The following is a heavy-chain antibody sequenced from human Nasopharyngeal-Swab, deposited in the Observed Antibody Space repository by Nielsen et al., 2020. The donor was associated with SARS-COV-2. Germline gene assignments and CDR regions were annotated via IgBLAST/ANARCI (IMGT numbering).Heavy chain of an antibody. CDR1: GFTFSSYS. D-gene: IGHD3-22*01. CDR3: ARVPDCYDSTVYCLHY. CDR2: IEQDGSGQ. Sequence: ESPMIPCAASGFTFSSYSMSSVRQCPMNVLEWVAQIEQDGSGQYYVDSVKGRFTTSRDNAKNSLYLQMNSLRAEDTAVYYCARVPDCYDSTVYCLHYWGQGTLITVSS. J-gene: IGHJ4*02. V-gene: IGHV3-7*01.